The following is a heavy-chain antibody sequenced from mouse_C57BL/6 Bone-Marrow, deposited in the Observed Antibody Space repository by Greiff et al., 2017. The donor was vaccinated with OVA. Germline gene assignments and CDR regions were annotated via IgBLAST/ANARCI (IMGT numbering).Heavy chain of an antibody. J-gene: IGHJ3*01. CDR1: GYSFTSYY. CDR2: IYPGSGNT. CDR3: ASPLGRSFAY. Sequence: QVQLQQSGPELVKPGASVKISCKASGYSFTSYYIHWVKQRPGQGLEWIGWIYPGSGNTKYNEKFKGKATLTADTSSSTAYMQLSSLTSEDSAVYYCASPLGRSFAYWGQGTLVIVSA. V-gene: IGHV1-66*01. D-gene: IGHD4-1*01.